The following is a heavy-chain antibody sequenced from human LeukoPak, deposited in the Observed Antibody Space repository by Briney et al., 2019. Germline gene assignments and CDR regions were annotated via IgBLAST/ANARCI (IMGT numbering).Heavy chain of an antibody. V-gene: IGHV1-18*01. D-gene: IGHD3-22*01. J-gene: IGHJ5*02. CDR1: GYTFTCYG. Sequence: ASVTVSCKASGYTFTCYGISWVRQAHGQGLEWMGWISAYNGNTNYAQKLQGRVTMTTDTSTSTAYMELRSLRSGDAAVYYCARDSYYYDSSGYPSTWGQGTLVTVSS. CDR2: ISAYNGNT. CDR3: ARDSYYYDSSGYPST.